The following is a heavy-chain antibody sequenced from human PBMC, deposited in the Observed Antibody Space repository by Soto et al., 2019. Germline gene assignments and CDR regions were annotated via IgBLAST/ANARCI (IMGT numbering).Heavy chain of an antibody. CDR2: IIPIFGTA. CDR3: ARPLRYSYYYYGMDV. J-gene: IGHJ6*02. Sequence: SVKVSCKASGGTFSSYAISWVRQAPGPGLEWMGGIIPIFGTANYAQKFQGRGTITADESTSTAYMELSSLRSEDTAVYYCARPLRYSYYYYGMDVWGQGTTVTVSS. V-gene: IGHV1-69*13. D-gene: IGHD4-17*01. CDR1: GGTFSSYA.